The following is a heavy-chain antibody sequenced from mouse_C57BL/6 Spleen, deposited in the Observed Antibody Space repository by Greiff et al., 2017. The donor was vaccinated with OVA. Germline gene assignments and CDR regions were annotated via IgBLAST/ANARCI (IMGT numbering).Heavy chain of an antibody. V-gene: IGHV5-17*01. CDR1: GFTFSDYG. CDR2: ISSGSSTI. Sequence: DVKLVESGGGLVKPGGSLKLSCAASGFTFSDYGMHWVRQAPEKGLEWVAYISSGSSTIYYADTVKGRFTIPRDNAKNTLFLEMTCLRSEDTAMYYCARRDYFDYWGQGTTLTVSS. J-gene: IGHJ2*01. CDR3: ARRDYFDY.